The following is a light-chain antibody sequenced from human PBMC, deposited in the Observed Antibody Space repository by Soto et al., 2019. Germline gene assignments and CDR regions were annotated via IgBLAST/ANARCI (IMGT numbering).Light chain of an antibody. CDR3: SSYTTSNTRQIV. V-gene: IGLV2-18*02. CDR2: EVS. J-gene: IGLJ1*01. Sequence: QSVLTQPPSVSGSPGQSVAISCTGTSSDVVSYNRVSWYQQPPGAAPKLMIYEVSNRPSGVPDRFSGSKSGNTASLTISGLQAEDEADYYCSSYTTSNTRQIVFGTGTKVTVL. CDR1: SSDVVSYNR.